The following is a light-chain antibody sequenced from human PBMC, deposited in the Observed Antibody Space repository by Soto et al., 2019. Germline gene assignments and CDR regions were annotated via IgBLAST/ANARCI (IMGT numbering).Light chain of an antibody. CDR2: EVT. CDR3: SSYKTSTTLVV. Sequence: QSALTQPASVTGSPGQSITISCTGTSSDIGCYMYVSWYQQHPGKAPKLMIYEVTNRPSGVSDRFSGSKSGNTASLTISGLLAEDEANYSCSSYKTSTTLVVFGGGTKVTVL. V-gene: IGLV2-14*01. CDR1: SSDIGCYMY. J-gene: IGLJ2*01.